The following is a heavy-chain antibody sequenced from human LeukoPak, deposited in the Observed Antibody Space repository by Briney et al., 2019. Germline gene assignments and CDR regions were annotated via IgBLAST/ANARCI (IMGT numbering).Heavy chain of an antibody. V-gene: IGHV5-51*01. D-gene: IGHD6-13*01. Sequence: GESLKISCKGSGYSFTSYWNGWVRQMPGKGLEWMGIIYPGDSDTRYSPSFQGQVTISADKSISTAYLQWSSLKASDTAMYYCARRAAAAGRYYYYYGMDVWGQGTTVTVSS. J-gene: IGHJ6*02. CDR1: GYSFTSYW. CDR2: IYPGDSDT. CDR3: ARRAAAAGRYYYYYGMDV.